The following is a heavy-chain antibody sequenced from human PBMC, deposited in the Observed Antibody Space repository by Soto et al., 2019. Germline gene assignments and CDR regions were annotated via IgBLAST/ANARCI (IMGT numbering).Heavy chain of an antibody. Sequence: QLHLVQSGAVVKKPGASVTVSCSASGYPVTAYYMHWVRQAPGRGLEWMGGINPATGAAKYTQTFQGRVTMTRGTSRSTVLIELSGLPSGDTAAFYCARGGGVGVAGSAAFDMWGQGTLVTVSS. J-gene: IGHJ3*02. CDR3: ARGGGVGVAGSAAFDM. D-gene: IGHD3-3*01. CDR2: INPATGAA. CDR1: GYPVTAYY. V-gene: IGHV1-2*02.